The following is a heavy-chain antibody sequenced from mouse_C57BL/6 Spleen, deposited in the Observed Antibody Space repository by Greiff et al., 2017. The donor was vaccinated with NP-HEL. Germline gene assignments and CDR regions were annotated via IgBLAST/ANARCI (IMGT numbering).Heavy chain of an antibody. Sequence: EVQRVESGGGLVKPGGSLKLSCAASGFTFSDYGMHWVRQAPEKGLEWVAYISSGSSTIYYADTVKGRSTISRDHAKNTLFLLMTRLRAEYTAMYCCARPGSNYLIFAYWGQGTLVTVSA. V-gene: IGHV5-17*01. CDR1: GFTFSDYG. D-gene: IGHD2-5*01. CDR2: ISSGSSTI. CDR3: ARPGSNYLIFAY. J-gene: IGHJ3*01.